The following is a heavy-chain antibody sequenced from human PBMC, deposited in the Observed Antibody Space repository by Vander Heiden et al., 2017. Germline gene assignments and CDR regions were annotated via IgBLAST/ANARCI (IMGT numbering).Heavy chain of an antibody. J-gene: IGHJ4*02. CDR1: GYTFTGYY. V-gene: IGHV1-2*02. CDR2: INPNSGGT. Sequence: QLQLVQSGAEVKKPGASAKVSCNAAGYTFTGYYMHWVRQALGQGLGWMGWINPNSGGTNDAQKFQGRVTMTRDTSTSTFYMELSRLRSDDTAVYDCARDRGELPDYWGQGTLVTVSS. D-gene: IGHD1-26*01. CDR3: ARDRGELPDY.